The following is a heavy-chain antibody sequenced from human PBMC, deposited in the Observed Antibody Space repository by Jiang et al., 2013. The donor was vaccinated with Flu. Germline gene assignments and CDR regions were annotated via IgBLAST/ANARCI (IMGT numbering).Heavy chain of an antibody. Sequence: LLKPSETLSLTCTVSGGSISSSSYYWGWIRQPPGKGLEWIGSIYYSGSTYYNPSLKSRVTISVDTSKNQFSLKLSSVTAADTAVYYCARHYTVSRYDVYYFDYWGQGTLVTVSS. J-gene: IGHJ4*02. V-gene: IGHV4-39*07. CDR3: ARHYTVSRYDVYYFDY. D-gene: IGHD4-17*01. CDR2: IYYSGST. CDR1: GGSISSSSYY.